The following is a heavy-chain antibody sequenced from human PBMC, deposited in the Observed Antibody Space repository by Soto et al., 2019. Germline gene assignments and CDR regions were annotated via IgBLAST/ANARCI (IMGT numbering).Heavy chain of an antibody. J-gene: IGHJ6*02. V-gene: IGHV4-4*07. CDR3: ARAQWLVPYYYYYYGMDI. CDR2: IYSGGRN. CDR1: GGSISSLY. D-gene: IGHD6-19*01. Sequence: SETLSLTCTVYGGSISSLYWSWIRQPAGKGLEWIGRIYSGGRNNYNPSLKSRVTMSVDTSKNQFPLKLSSVTAADTAVYYCARAQWLVPYYYYYYGMDIWGQGTTVTVSS.